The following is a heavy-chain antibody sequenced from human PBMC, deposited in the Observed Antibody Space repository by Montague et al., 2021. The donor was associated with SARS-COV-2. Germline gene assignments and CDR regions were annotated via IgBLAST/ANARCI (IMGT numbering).Heavy chain of an antibody. CDR1: GGSINDHY. Sequence: SETLSLTCTVSGGSINDHYRSWIRQSPGKGLEWIGYISSNGKTNYNPSLKSRVTLSADASRNEFSLKLDSVTAVDTAVYFCARRGYYDSAGYHWHLDLWGRGMLVTVSS. CDR2: ISSNGKT. D-gene: IGHD3-22*01. CDR3: ARRGYYDSAGYHWHLDL. V-gene: IGHV4-4*09. J-gene: IGHJ2*01.